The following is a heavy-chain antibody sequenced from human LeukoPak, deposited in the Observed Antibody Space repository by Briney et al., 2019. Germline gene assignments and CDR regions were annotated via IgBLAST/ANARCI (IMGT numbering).Heavy chain of an antibody. V-gene: IGHV3-21*04. CDR1: AFTFSTYS. Sequence: GGSLRLSCAASAFTFSTYSMNWVRQAPGKGLEWVSSISSSSLYIYYADSVKGRFTISRDNAKNSLYLQMNSLRAEDTAVYYCAKEDYGYCSSTSCRGSFDYWGQGTLVTVSS. CDR3: AKEDYGYCSSTSCRGSFDY. CDR2: ISSSSLYI. J-gene: IGHJ4*02. D-gene: IGHD2-2*03.